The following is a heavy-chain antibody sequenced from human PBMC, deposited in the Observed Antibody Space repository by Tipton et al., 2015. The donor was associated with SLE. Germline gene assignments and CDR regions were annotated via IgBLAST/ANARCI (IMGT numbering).Heavy chain of an antibody. CDR3: ARQGLPHRAAPSTRYYYGMDV. J-gene: IGHJ6*02. V-gene: IGHV4-59*08. Sequence: TLSLTCTVSGGSFSNYYWNWIRQPPGKGLEWIGNIYYTGRTDYNPSLKSRVTISEDMSKNQLSLNLTSVTAADTAVYYCARQGLPHRAAPSTRYYYGMDVWGHGTTVTVSS. CDR2: IYYTGRT. CDR1: GGSFSNYY. D-gene: IGHD5-24*01.